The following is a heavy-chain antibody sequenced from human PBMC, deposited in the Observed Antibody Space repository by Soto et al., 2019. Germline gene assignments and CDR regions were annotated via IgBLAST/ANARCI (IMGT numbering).Heavy chain of an antibody. Sequence: GASVKVSCKASGYTFTSYDINWVRQATGQGLEWMGWMNPNSGNTGYAQKFQGRVTMTRNTSISTAYMELSSLRSEDTAVYYCARVGRVLVVRGVIANYYYMDVWGKGTTVTVSS. CDR3: ARVGRVLVVRGVIANYYYMDV. CDR1: GYTFTSYD. J-gene: IGHJ6*03. V-gene: IGHV1-8*01. D-gene: IGHD3-10*01. CDR2: MNPNSGNT.